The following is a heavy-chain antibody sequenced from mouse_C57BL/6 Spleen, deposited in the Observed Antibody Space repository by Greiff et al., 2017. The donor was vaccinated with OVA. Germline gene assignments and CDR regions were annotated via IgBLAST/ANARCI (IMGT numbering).Heavy chain of an antibody. J-gene: IGHJ4*01. Sequence: EVKLVESGGGLVQPKGSLKLSCAASGFSFNTYAMNWVRQAPGKGLEWVARIRSKSNNYATYYADSVKDRFTISRDDSESMLYLQMNNLKTEDTAMYYCVRQITTGYAMDYWGQGTSVTVSS. D-gene: IGHD1-1*01. CDR2: IRSKSNNYAT. CDR3: VRQITTGYAMDY. CDR1: GFSFNTYA. V-gene: IGHV10-1*01.